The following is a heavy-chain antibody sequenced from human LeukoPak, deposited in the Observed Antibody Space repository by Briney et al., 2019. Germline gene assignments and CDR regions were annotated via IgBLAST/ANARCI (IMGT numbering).Heavy chain of an antibody. CDR2: IWYDGSNK. D-gene: IGHD4-17*01. J-gene: IGHJ6*02. CDR1: GFTFSSYG. V-gene: IGHV3-33*01. Sequence: GGSLRLSCVASGFTFSSYGMHWVRQAPGKGLEWVAVIWYDGSNKYYADSVKGRFTISRDNSKNTLYLQMNSLRAEDTAVYYCATDYGDYPKNYYYGMDVWGQGTTVTVSS. CDR3: ATDYGDYPKNYYYGMDV.